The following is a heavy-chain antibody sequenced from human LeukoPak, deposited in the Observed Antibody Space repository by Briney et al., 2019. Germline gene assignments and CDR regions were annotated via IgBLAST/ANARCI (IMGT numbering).Heavy chain of an antibody. CDR2: ISDSGSTI. Sequence: GGSLRVSCAASGYTFSDYYMSWIRQAPGKGLEWVSYISDSGSTIYYADSVKGRFTISRDNAKNSLYLQMNSLRAEDTAVYYCARDYYDSSGYYYFDYWGQGTLVTVSS. CDR3: ARDYYDSSGYYYFDY. D-gene: IGHD3-22*01. V-gene: IGHV3-11*04. CDR1: GYTFSDYY. J-gene: IGHJ4*02.